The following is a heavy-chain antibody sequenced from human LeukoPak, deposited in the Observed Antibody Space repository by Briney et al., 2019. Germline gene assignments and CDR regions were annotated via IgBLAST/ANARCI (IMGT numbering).Heavy chain of an antibody. CDR1: GFTFSSYS. J-gene: IGHJ4*02. D-gene: IGHD2/OR15-2a*01. CDR3: TRKGSQWAFLVDY. Sequence: KPGGSLRLSCAASGFTFSSYSMNWVRQAPGKGLEWVSSITSSGRYIYYADSVKGRFTISRDNSENSLYLQMDSLTAEDPAVYYCTRKGSQWAFLVDYWGQGPRVAVSP. CDR2: ITSSGRYI. V-gene: IGHV3-21*01.